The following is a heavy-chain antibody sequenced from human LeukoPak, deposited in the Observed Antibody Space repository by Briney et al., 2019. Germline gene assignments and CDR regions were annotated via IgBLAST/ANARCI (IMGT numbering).Heavy chain of an antibody. CDR1: GFTFSDYY. D-gene: IGHD1-14*01. CDR3: ATETIGRHYDY. Sequence: PGGSLRLSCAAFGFTFSDYYMSWIRQAPGKGLEWVPFIGPTGTDRYYADSVRGRFTISRDNAKNSMYLQMDSLRDEDTAVYYCATETIGRHYDYWGQGTLLTVSS. CDR2: IGPTGTDR. J-gene: IGHJ4*02. V-gene: IGHV3-11*04.